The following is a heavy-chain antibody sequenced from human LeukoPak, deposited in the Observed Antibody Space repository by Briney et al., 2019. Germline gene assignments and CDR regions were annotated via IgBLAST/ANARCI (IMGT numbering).Heavy chain of an antibody. V-gene: IGHV4-34*01. J-gene: IGHJ4*02. CDR1: GGSFSGYY. Sequence: SETLSLTCAVYGGSFSGYYWSWIRQPPGKGLEWIGEINHSGSTNYNPSLKSRVTISVDTSKNQFSLKLSSVTAADTAVYYCARGRTLKLAAAGPHFDYWGQGTLVTVSS. CDR2: INHSGST. CDR3: ARGRTLKLAAAGPHFDY. D-gene: IGHD6-13*01.